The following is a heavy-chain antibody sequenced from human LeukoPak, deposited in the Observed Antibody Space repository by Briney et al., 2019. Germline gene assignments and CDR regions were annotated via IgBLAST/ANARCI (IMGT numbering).Heavy chain of an antibody. Sequence: PGGSLRLSCAASGFTFSDYYMTWIRQTPGKGLEWVSYISESGDSIYYADSARGRFTTSRDNAKSSLYLQMDSLRAEDTAVYYRGRGHWGLDNWGQGALVTVSS. CDR1: GFTFSDYY. D-gene: IGHD7-27*01. CDR2: ISESGDSI. J-gene: IGHJ4*02. V-gene: IGHV3-11*04. CDR3: GRGHWGLDN.